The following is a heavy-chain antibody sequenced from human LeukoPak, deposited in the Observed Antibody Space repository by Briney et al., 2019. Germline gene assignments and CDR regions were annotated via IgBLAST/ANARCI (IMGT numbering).Heavy chain of an antibody. J-gene: IGHJ6*03. Sequence: SETLSLTCTVSGGSISSSSYYWGWIRQPPGKGLEWIGSIHYSGSTNYNPSLKSRVTISVDTSKNQFSLKRSSVTAADTAVYYCARGYCSGGSCYSYYYYNYMDVWGKGTRSSSP. D-gene: IGHD2-15*01. CDR2: IHYSGST. CDR1: GGSISSSSYY. V-gene: IGHV4-39*07. CDR3: ARGYCSGGSCYSYYYYNYMDV.